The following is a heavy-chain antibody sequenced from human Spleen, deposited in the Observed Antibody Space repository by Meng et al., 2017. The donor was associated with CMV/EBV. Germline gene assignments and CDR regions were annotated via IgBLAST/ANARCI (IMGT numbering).Heavy chain of an antibody. Sequence: SGFNLNSYTVHWVRQAPGKGLEWMAVISYDGTYKYYGDSVKGRFTVSRDNSKRSLYLQMNSLRPEDTAVYYCATSRFHGDFTDAVNIWGQGTLVTVSS. CDR1: GFNLNSYT. J-gene: IGHJ3*02. V-gene: IGHV3-30-3*01. D-gene: IGHD4-17*01. CDR3: ATSRFHGDFTDAVNI. CDR2: ISYDGTYK.